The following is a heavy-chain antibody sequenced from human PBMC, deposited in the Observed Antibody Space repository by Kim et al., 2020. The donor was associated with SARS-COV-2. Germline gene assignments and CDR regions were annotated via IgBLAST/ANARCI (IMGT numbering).Heavy chain of an antibody. CDR2: P. Sequence: PTNAQGFTGRFVFSLDTSVSTAYLQISSLKAEDTAVYYCAREKGKGWFDPWGQGTLVTVSS. CDR3: AREKGKGWFDP. V-gene: IGHV7-4-1*02. J-gene: IGHJ5*02.